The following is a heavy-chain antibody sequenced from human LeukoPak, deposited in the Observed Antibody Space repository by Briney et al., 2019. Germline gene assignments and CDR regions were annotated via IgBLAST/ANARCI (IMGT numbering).Heavy chain of an antibody. J-gene: IGHJ6*02. CDR3: ARGQIVATIHGYYYYGMDV. CDR1: GYTFTSYD. V-gene: IGHV1-8*01. CDR2: MNPNSGNT. D-gene: IGHD5-12*01. Sequence: ASVTVSCKASGYTFTSYDINWVRQAPGQGLEWMGWMNPNSGNTGYAQKFQGRVTMTRNTSISTAYMELSSLRSEDTAVYYCARGQIVATIHGYYYYGMDVWGQGTTVTVSS.